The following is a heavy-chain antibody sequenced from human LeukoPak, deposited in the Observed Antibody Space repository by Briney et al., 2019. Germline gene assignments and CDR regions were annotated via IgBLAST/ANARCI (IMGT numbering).Heavy chain of an antibody. D-gene: IGHD5-18*01. CDR3: ARRSFRILDTAMAVEFDY. CDR2: IYPGDSDT. CDR1: GYSFTSYW. Sequence: GESLKISCKGSGYSFTSYWIGWVRQMPGKGLEWMGIIYPGDSDTRYCPSFQGQVTISADKSISTAYLQWSSLKASDTAMYYCARRSFRILDTAMAVEFDYWGQGTLVTVSS. J-gene: IGHJ4*02. V-gene: IGHV5-51*01.